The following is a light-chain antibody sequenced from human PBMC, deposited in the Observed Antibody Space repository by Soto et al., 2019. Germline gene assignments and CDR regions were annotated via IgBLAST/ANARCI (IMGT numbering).Light chain of an antibody. Sequence: EIVLTQSPGTLSLSPGERATLSCRASQSISSNYLAWYQQKPGQAPRLLIYGASSRATDIPDRFSGSGSGTDFTLTISRLDPEDFAVYYCQQYGSSYTFGQETKLEI. CDR3: QQYGSSYT. V-gene: IGKV3-20*01. CDR2: GAS. J-gene: IGKJ2*01. CDR1: QSISSNY.